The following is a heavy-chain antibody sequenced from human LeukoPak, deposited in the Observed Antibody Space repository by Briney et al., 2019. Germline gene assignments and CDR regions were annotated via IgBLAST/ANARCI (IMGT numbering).Heavy chain of an antibody. V-gene: IGHV4-34*01. CDR1: GGSFSGYY. CDR2: INHSGST. CDR3: ARGVWFGDDY. Sequence: SETLSLTCAVYGGSFSGYYWSWIRQPPGKGLEWIGEINHSGSTNYNPSLKSRVTISVDTSKNQFSLKLSSVTAADTAVYYCARGVWFGDDYWGQGTLVTVSS. D-gene: IGHD3-10*01. J-gene: IGHJ4*02.